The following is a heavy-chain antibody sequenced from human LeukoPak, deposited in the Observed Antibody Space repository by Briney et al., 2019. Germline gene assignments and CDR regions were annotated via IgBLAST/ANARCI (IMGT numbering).Heavy chain of an antibody. CDR3: ARGIIAFDH. J-gene: IGHJ4*02. Sequence: GGSLGLSCAASGFTFNDYAMSWVHQAPGKGLEWVSGISYSGVDAYYADSVKGRFTISRDNSKDTLYLQMNSLRAEDTAIYYCARGIIAFDHWGQGTQVTVSS. V-gene: IGHV3-23*01. CDR1: GFTFNDYA. D-gene: IGHD2/OR15-2a*01. CDR2: ISYSGVDA.